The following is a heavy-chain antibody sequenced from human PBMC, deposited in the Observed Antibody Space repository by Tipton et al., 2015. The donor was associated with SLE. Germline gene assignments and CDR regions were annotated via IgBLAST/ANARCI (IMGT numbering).Heavy chain of an antibody. CDR3: ARALRYSSGYFDF. J-gene: IGHJ4*02. CDR2: IYSSGTT. CDR1: GDSMDNYY. V-gene: IGHV4-59*07. D-gene: IGHD3-22*01. Sequence: TLSLTCTVAGDSMDNYYWTWIRQPPGKGLEWIGFIYSSGTTNYNPSLRSRVTMSVDTSKNQLSLSLNSVTTADTAMYYCARALRYSSGYFDFWGQGKRVTVSS.